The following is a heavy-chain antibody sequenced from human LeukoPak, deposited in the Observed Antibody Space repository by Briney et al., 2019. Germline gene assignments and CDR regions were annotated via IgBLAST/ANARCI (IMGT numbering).Heavy chain of an antibody. CDR2: INPSGGST. J-gene: IGHJ6*02. CDR3: ARDRVTKSQYYYGMDV. V-gene: IGHV1-46*01. CDR1: GFTFTSSA. D-gene: IGHD4-11*01. Sequence: ASVKVSCKASGFTFTSSAMHWVRQAPGQGLEWMGIINPSGGSTSYAQKFQGRVTMTRDTSTSTVYMELSSLRSEDTAVYYCARDRVTKSQYYYGMDVWGQGTTVTVSS.